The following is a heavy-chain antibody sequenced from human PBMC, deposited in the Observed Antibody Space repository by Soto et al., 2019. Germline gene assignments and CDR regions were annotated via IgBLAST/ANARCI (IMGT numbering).Heavy chain of an antibody. J-gene: IGHJ6*03. CDR3: ARRARLRAPDHYYYYYMDV. D-gene: IGHD6-6*01. CDR2: IYPGDSDT. Sequence: PGEPLKISCKGFGDSFISYWIGWVRQMPGKGLEWMGIIYPGDSDTRYSPSFQGQVTISADKSISTAYLQWSSLKASDTAMYYCARRARLRAPDHYYYYYMDVWGKGTTVTVSS. V-gene: IGHV5-51*01. CDR1: GDSFISYW.